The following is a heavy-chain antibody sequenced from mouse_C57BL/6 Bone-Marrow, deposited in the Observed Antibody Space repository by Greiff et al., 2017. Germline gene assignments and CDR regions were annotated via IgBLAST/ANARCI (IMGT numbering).Heavy chain of an antibody. CDR2: IHPNSGST. CDR3: ARRLCRSHWYFDV. D-gene: IGHD3-3*01. Sequence: VKLQQPGAELVKPGASVKLSCKASGYTFTSSWMHWVKQRPGQGLEWIGMIHPNSGSTNYNEKFKSKATLTVDKSASTAYMQLSSLTSEDSAVYYCARRLCRSHWYFDVWGTGTTVTVSS. CDR1: GYTFTSSW. V-gene: IGHV1-64*01. J-gene: IGHJ1*03.